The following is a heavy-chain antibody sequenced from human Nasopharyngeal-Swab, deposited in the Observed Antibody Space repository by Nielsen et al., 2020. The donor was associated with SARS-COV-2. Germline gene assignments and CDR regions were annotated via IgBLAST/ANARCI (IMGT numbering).Heavy chain of an antibody. CDR2: ISYDGSNK. D-gene: IGHD5-18*01. Sequence: GGSLRLSCAASGFTFSSYGMHWVRQAPGKGLEWVAVISYDGSNKYYADSVKGRFTISRDNSKNTLYLQMNSLRAEDTAVYYCAKDWGYKSDYYYYMDVWGKGTTVTVFS. V-gene: IGHV3-30*18. CDR3: AKDWGYKSDYYYYMDV. CDR1: GFTFSSYG. J-gene: IGHJ6*03.